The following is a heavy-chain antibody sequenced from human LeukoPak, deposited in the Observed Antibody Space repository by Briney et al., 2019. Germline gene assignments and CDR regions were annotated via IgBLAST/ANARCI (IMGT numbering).Heavy chain of an antibody. D-gene: IGHD1-26*01. Sequence: SETLSLTCTVSGGSISSSSYYWGWIRQPPGKGLEWIGSIYYSGSTYNNPSLKSRVTISVDTSRNQFSLKLSSVTAADTAVYYCASVGATTLGLGYWGQGTLVTVSS. V-gene: IGHV4-39*07. J-gene: IGHJ4*02. CDR2: IYYSGST. CDR1: GGSISSSSYY. CDR3: ASVGATTLGLGY.